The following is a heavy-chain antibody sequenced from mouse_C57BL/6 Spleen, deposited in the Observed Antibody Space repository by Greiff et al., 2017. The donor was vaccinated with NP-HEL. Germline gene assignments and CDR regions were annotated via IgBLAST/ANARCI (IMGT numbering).Heavy chain of an antibody. CDR3: ARHGYGNWYFDV. CDR1: GFSLTNYG. CDR2: IWSDGST. V-gene: IGHV2-6-1*01. J-gene: IGHJ1*03. D-gene: IGHD2-1*01. Sequence: VHLVESGPGLVAPSQSLSITCTVSGFSLTNYGVHWVRQPPGKGLEWLVVIWSDGSTTYNSALKSRLSISKDNSKSQVFLKMNSLQTDDTAMYYCARHGYGNWYFDVWGTGTTVTVSS.